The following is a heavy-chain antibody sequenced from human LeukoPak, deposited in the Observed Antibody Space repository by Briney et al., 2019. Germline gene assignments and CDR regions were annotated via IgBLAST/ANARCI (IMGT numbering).Heavy chain of an antibody. CDR3: ARFGQNYDSSGYEYYFDY. J-gene: IGHJ4*02. V-gene: IGHV4-59*08. CDR2: IYYSGST. D-gene: IGHD3-22*01. CDR1: GGSISSYY. Sequence: SETLSLTCTVSGGSISSYYWSWIRQPPGKGLEWIGYIYYSGSTNYNPSLKSRVTISVDTSKDQFSLKLSSVTAADTAVYYCARFGQNYDSSGYEYYFDYWGREPWSPSPQ.